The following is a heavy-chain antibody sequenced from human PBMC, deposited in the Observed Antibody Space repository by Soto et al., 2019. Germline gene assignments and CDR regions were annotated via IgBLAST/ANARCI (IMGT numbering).Heavy chain of an antibody. CDR3: ASSLVGGLRTFDY. CDR1: GGSISSYY. V-gene: IGHV4-59*01. D-gene: IGHD5-12*01. J-gene: IGHJ4*02. CDR2: IYYSGST. Sequence: SETLSLTCTVSGGSISSYYWSWIRQPPGKGLEWIGYIYYSGSTNYNPSLKSRVTISVDTSKNQFSLKLSSVTAADTAVYHCASSLVGGLRTFDYWGQGTLVTVSS.